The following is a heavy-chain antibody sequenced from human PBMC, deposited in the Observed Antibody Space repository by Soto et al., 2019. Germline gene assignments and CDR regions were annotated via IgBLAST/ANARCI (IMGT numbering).Heavy chain of an antibody. D-gene: IGHD1-26*01. V-gene: IGHV1-18*01. CDR3: ARFYSGSSYYDAFDI. J-gene: IGHJ3*02. CDR1: WYTFSNYG. Sequence: ASVKVSFKASWYTFSNYGFSGGRKAPGQGLEWMGWISAYNGNTNYAQKLQGRVTMTTDTSTSTAYMELRSLRSDDTAVYYCARFYSGSSYYDAFDIWGQGTVVTVSS. CDR2: ISAYNGNT.